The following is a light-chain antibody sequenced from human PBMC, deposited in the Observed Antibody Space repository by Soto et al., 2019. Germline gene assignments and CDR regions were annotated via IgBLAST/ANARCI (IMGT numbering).Light chain of an antibody. CDR3: QQANSFPHS. CDR2: AAS. V-gene: IGKV1-12*01. CDR1: QVISSW. Sequence: DIQMTQSPSSVSASVGDRVTITCRASQVISSWLACYQQKPGKAPNLLIYAASSLQSGVPSRFSGSGSGTDFTLPISSLQPEDFSTYYWQQANSFPHSFGGGPKVEIK. J-gene: IGKJ4*02.